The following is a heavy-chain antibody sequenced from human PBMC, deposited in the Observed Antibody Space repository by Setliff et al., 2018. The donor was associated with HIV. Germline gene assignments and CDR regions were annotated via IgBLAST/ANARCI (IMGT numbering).Heavy chain of an antibody. J-gene: IGHJ4*02. Sequence: LSLTCTVSGDSIGTTTYYWGWIRQSPEKGLEWIGSIYFSGSAYYNPSLESRVTISVDTSKNQFSLKLNSVTAADTAVYYCARHGNQWLVTIDYWGQGTLVTVS. D-gene: IGHD6-19*01. V-gene: IGHV4-39*01. CDR2: IYFSGSA. CDR3: ARHGNQWLVTIDY. CDR1: GDSIGTTTYY.